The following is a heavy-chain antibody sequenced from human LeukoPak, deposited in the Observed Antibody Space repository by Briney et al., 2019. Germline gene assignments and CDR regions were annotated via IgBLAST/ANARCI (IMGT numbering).Heavy chain of an antibody. V-gene: IGHV3-23*01. CDR1: GFTFSSYA. Sequence: GRSLRLSCAASGFTFSSYAMNWVRQAPGKGLEWVSGISGSGGSTYYADSVKGRFTISRDNSNNMLYLQMNSLRAEDTAVYYCARVTGVVRGSSDYWGQGTLVTVSS. J-gene: IGHJ4*02. CDR3: ARVTGVVRGSSDY. CDR2: ISGSGGST. D-gene: IGHD3-10*01.